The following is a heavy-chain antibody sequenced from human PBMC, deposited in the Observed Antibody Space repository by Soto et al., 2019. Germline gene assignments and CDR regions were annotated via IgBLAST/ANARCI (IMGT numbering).Heavy chain of an antibody. V-gene: IGHV3-23*01. Sequence: PGGSLRLSCAASGFTFSSYAMSWVRQAPGKGLEWVSAISGSGGSTYYADSVKGRFTISRDKSKNTLYLQMNSLRAEDTAVYYCAKGIWFGEFNPFDYWGQGTLVTVSS. CDR1: GFTFSSYA. CDR2: ISGSGGST. CDR3: AKGIWFGEFNPFDY. D-gene: IGHD3-10*01. J-gene: IGHJ4*02.